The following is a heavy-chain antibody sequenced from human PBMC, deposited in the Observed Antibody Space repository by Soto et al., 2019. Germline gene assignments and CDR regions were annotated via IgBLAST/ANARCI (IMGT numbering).Heavy chain of an antibody. Sequence: SETLSLTCTVSGGSISSYYWSWIRQPPGKGLEWIGYIYYSGSTNYNPSLKSRVTISVDTSKNQFSLKLSSVTAADTAVHYCARDQTYYDILTGPRNGFDPWGQGTLVTVSS. D-gene: IGHD3-9*01. CDR3: ARDQTYYDILTGPRNGFDP. V-gene: IGHV4-59*01. CDR1: GGSISSYY. CDR2: IYYSGST. J-gene: IGHJ5*02.